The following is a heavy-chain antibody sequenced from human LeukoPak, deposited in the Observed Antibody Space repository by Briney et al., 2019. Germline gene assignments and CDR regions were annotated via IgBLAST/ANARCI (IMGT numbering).Heavy chain of an antibody. J-gene: IGHJ5*02. V-gene: IGHV3-74*01. CDR3: VREDTGYRLDP. CDR1: GFTFSTYW. CDR2: INSDGSIT. D-gene: IGHD6-13*01. Sequence: GGSLRLSCAASGFTFSTYWMHWVRQAPGKGLVWVSHINSDGSITGYADSVKGRFTISRDNAKNTLYLQMNSLRVEDTAVYYCVREDTGYRLDPWGQGTLVTVSS.